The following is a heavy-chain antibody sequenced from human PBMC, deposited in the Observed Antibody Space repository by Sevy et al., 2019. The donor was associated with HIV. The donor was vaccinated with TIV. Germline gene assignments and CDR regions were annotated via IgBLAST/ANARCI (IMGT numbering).Heavy chain of an antibody. CDR1: GFTFSSYG. CDR2: IRYDGSNK. V-gene: IGHV3-30*02. Sequence: GESLKISCAASGFTFSSYGMHWVRQAPGKGLEWVAFIRYDGSNKYDADSVKGRFTISRDNSKNTLYLQMNSLRAEDTAVYYCASGRGFDYWGQGTLVTVSS. CDR3: ASGRGFDY. D-gene: IGHD3-10*01. J-gene: IGHJ4*02.